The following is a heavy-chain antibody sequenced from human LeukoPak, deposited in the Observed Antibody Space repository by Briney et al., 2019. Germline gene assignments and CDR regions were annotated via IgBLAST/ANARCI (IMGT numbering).Heavy chain of an antibody. V-gene: IGHV1-18*01. CDR2: ISAYNGNT. CDR1: GYTFTSYG. CDR3: ARDRIAARGYYYYYMDV. D-gene: IGHD6-6*01. J-gene: IGHJ6*03. Sequence: ASVKVSCKASGYTFTSYGISWVRQAPGQGLEWMGWISAYNGNTNYAQELQGRVTMTTDTSTSTAYMELRSLRSDDTAVYYCARDRIAARGYYYYYMDVWGKGTTVTVSS.